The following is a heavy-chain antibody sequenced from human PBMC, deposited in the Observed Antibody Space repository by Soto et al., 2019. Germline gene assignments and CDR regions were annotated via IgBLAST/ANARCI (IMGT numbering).Heavy chain of an antibody. J-gene: IGHJ4*02. Sequence: GSGYYFPSYWSGWVRQMPGKGLEWMGIFYPGDSDTRYSPSFQGQVTISADRSISTAYLQWSSLKPSDTAMYYCARQGNGAEGFDYWGQGTLVTVSS. CDR2: FYPGDSDT. CDR3: ARQGNGAEGFDY. D-gene: IGHD4-17*01. CDR1: GYYFPSYW. V-gene: IGHV5-51*01.